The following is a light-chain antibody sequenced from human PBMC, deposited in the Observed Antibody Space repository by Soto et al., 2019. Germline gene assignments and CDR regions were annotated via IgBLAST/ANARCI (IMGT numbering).Light chain of an antibody. J-gene: IGKJ1*01. CDR3: QQYGSSPTT. CDR1: QSVSSN. CDR2: GAS. V-gene: IGKV3-20*01. Sequence: EVVMTQSPATLSVSPGERATLSCRASQSVSSNLAWYQQRPGQAPRLLIYGASSRATGIPDRFSGSGSGTDFTLTISRLEPEDFAVYFCQQYGSSPTTFGQGTKVDNK.